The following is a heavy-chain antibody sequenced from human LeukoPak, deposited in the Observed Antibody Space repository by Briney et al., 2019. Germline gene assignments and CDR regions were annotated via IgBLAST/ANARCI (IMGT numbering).Heavy chain of an antibody. CDR1: GFTFSSYW. J-gene: IGHJ5*02. CDR3: VRGGASTWS. CDR2: INNDGSST. D-gene: IGHD2-15*01. V-gene: IGHV3-74*01. Sequence: PGGSLRLSCAASGFTFSSYWMHWVRQAPGKGLVWVSRINNDGSSTSYTDSVKGRFTVSRDNAKNTLYLQMNSLRAEDTAVYYCVRGGASTWSWGQGTLVTVSS.